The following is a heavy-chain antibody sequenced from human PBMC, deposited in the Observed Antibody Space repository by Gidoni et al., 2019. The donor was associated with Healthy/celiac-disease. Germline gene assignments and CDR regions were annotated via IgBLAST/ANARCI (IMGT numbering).Heavy chain of an antibody. V-gene: IGHV3-21*01. Sequence: EVQLVESGGGLVKQGGSRRLSGATSGFTFSSYSMNWVRQAPGKGLEWVSSISRSSSYIYYADSVKGRFTSSRDNAKNSLYLQMNSLRAEDTAVYYCARESRIDGYMIDYWGQGTLVTVSS. CDR2: ISRSSSYI. J-gene: IGHJ4*02. CDR1: GFTFSSYS. CDR3: ARESRIDGYMIDY. D-gene: IGHD5-12*01.